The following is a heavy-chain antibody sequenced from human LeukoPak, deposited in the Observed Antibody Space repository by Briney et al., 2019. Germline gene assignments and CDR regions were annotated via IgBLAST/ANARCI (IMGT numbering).Heavy chain of an antibody. Sequence: SETLSLTCTVSGGTISSYYWNWIRQHPGKGLECIGYSHYSGSTKYNPSLKSRVTISVDTSKNQFSLKLISVTAADTPVYYCARWYSSGWAFDYWGQGTLVTVSS. V-gene: IGHV4-59*08. CDR1: GGTISSYY. J-gene: IGHJ4*02. CDR2: SHYSGST. CDR3: ARWYSSGWAFDY. D-gene: IGHD6-19*01.